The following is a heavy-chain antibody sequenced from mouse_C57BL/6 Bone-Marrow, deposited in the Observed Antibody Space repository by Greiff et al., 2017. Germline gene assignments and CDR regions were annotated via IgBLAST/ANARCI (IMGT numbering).Heavy chain of an antibody. V-gene: IGHV1-64*01. J-gene: IGHJ4*01. CDR1: GYTFTSYW. CDR3: ARWYNSLGDD. CDR2: IHPNGGST. Sequence: QVHVKQPGAELVKPGASVKLSCKASGYTFTSYWMHWVKQRPGQGLEWIGMIHPNGGSTNYNEKFKSKATLTVDKSSSTAYMQLSSLTSEDSAVYYCARWYNSLGDDWGQGTSVTVSS. D-gene: IGHD3-1*01.